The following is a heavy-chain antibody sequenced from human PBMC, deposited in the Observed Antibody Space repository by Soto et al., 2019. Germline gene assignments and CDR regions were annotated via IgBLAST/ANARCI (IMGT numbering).Heavy chain of an antibody. CDR3: ARLIGNSWLDY. V-gene: IGHV1-69*13. J-gene: IGHJ4*02. Sequence: SVKVSCKASGGTFSSYAISWVRQAPGQGLEWMGEIIPIFGTANYAQKFQGRVTITADESKNQFSLQLNSLTPEDTAVYYCARLIGNSWLDYWGQGTLVTVSS. CDR1: GGTFSSYA. D-gene: IGHD2-15*01. CDR2: IIPIFGTA.